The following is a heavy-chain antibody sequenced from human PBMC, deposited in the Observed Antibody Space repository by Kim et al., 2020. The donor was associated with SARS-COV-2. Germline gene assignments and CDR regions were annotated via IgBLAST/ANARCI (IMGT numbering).Heavy chain of an antibody. V-gene: IGHV3-11*06. Sequence: GGSLRLSCAASGFTFSDYYMSWIRQAPGKGLEWVSYISSSSSYTNYADSVKGRFTISRDNAKNSLYLQMNSLRAEDTAVYYCARASGHRLAAAGTNYYFDYWGQGTLVTVSS. J-gene: IGHJ4*02. CDR1: GFTFSDYY. CDR3: ARASGHRLAAAGTNYYFDY. D-gene: IGHD6-13*01. CDR2: ISSSSSYT.